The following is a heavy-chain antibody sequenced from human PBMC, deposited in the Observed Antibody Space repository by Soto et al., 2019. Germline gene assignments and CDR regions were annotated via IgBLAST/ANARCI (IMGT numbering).Heavy chain of an antibody. CDR2: TYYLGST. V-gene: IGHV4-59*01. J-gene: IGHJ4*02. Sequence: SETLSLTCSVSGGSMSEYFWSWIRQSPGKGLEWIGYTYYLGSTDYNPSLKSRVTISVDTSKRQFSLRLTSVTAADTAVYYCARDGYDGSGSPYPAYWGPGTQVTVSS. CDR3: ARDGYDGSGSPYPAY. CDR1: GGSMSEYF. D-gene: IGHD3-10*01.